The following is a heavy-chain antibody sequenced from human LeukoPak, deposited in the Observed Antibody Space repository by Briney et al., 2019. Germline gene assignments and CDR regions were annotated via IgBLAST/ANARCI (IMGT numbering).Heavy chain of an antibody. V-gene: IGHV4-61*02. J-gene: IGHJ4*02. CDR1: GGSISSGSYY. CDR2: IYTSGST. D-gene: IGHD1-26*01. Sequence: SETLSLTCTVSGGSISSGSYYWSWIRQPAGKGLEWIGRIYTSGSTNYNPSLKSRVTISVDTSKNQFSLKLSSVTAADTAVYYCARGRVGRDYFDYRGQGTLVTVSS. CDR3: ARGRVGRDYFDY.